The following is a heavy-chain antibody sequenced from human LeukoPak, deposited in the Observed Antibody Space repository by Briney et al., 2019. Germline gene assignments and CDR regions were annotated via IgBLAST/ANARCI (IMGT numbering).Heavy chain of an antibody. V-gene: IGHV3-33*03. Sequence: GMSLRLSCAASGFTFRSSGMHWVRQAPGKGLEWVAVIWSNGSNKNYADSVKGRFTISRDNAKNTLYLQMSSLRADDTAVYYCVIDLGDYNDFWGQGTLVSVSS. D-gene: IGHD2-15*01. J-gene: IGHJ4*02. CDR2: IWSNGSNK. CDR3: VIDLGDYNDF. CDR1: GFTFRSSG.